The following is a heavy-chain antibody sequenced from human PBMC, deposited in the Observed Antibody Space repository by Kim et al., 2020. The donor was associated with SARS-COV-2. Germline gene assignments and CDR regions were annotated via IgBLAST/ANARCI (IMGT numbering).Heavy chain of an antibody. CDR1: GGSISSYY. J-gene: IGHJ4*01. Sequence: SETLSLTCTVSGGSISSYYWSWIRQPPGKGLEWIGYIYYSGSTNYNPSLKSRVTISVDTSKNQFSLKLSSVTAADTAVYYCARGSVVRGVRYLYYFDYWG. CDR2: IYYSGST. CDR3: ARGSVVRGVRYLYYFDY. D-gene: IGHD3-10*01. V-gene: IGHV4-59*01.